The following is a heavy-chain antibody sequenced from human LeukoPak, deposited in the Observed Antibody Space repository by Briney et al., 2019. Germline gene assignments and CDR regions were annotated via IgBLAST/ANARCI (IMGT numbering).Heavy chain of an antibody. J-gene: IGHJ4*02. CDR2: ISVNGGTT. CDR3: VKGGGNVRRYFEY. D-gene: IGHD4-23*01. V-gene: IGHV3-23*01. CDR1: GFTFSYYG. Sequence: GGSLRLSCVASGFTFSYYGMDWVRQAPGKGLEWVSSISVNGGTTYYADSVKGRFTISRDSSKNTLYLQMNSLRAEDTAVYYCVKGGGNVRRYFEYWGQGTLVTVSS.